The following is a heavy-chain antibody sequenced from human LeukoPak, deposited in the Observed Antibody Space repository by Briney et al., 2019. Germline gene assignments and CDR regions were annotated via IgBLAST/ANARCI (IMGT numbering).Heavy chain of an antibody. CDR3: ARDAFSTRWNWFDP. CDR1: GFTFSSYW. CDR2: INSDGSST. J-gene: IGHJ5*02. D-gene: IGHD2-2*01. Sequence: GGSLRLSCAASGFTFSSYWMHWVRQAPGKGLVWVSRINSDGSSTSYADSVKGRFTISRDNAKNTLYLQMNSLRAEDTAVYYWARDAFSTRWNWFDPWGQGTLVTVSS. V-gene: IGHV3-74*01.